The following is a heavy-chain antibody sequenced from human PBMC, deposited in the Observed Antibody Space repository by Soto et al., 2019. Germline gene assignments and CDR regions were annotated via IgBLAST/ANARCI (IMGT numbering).Heavy chain of an antibody. D-gene: IGHD3-9*01. CDR2: INAGNGNT. CDR3: ARAMAVILTGYSLKRFDP. CDR1: GYTFTSYA. V-gene: IGHV1-3*01. Sequence: QVQLVQSGAEVKKPGASVKVSCKASGYTFTSYAMHWVRQAPGQRLEWMGWINAGNGNTKYSQKFQGRVTITRDTYARTAYMELSSVRSEDTAVYHCARAMAVILTGYSLKRFDPWGQGTLVTVSA. J-gene: IGHJ5*02.